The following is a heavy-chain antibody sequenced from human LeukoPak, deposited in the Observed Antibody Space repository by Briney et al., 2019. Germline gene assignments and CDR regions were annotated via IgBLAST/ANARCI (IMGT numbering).Heavy chain of an antibody. CDR1: GFTFSSYG. CDR3: AIDRVPDDYGLDAGDY. CDR2: ISYDGSNK. D-gene: IGHD3/OR15-3a*01. Sequence: PGGSLRLSCAASGFTFSSYGMHWVCQAPGKGLEWVAVISYDGSNKYYADSVKGRFTISRDNSKNTLYLQMNSLRAEDTAVYYCAIDRVPDDYGLDAGDYWGQGTLVTVSS. V-gene: IGHV3-30*03. J-gene: IGHJ4*02.